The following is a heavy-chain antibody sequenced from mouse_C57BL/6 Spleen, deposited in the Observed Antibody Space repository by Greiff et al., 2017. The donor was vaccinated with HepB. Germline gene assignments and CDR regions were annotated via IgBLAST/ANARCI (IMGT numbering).Heavy chain of an antibody. Sequence: VQLQQSGAELVRPGASVTLSCKASGYTFTDYEMHWVKQTPVHGLEWIGAIAPETGGTAYNQKFKGKAILTADKSSRTAYMELRILTSEDSDVYYCTRERMDYWGQGTSVTVSS. CDR1: GYTFTDYE. J-gene: IGHJ4*01. CDR3: TRERMDY. CDR2: IAPETGGT. V-gene: IGHV1-15*01.